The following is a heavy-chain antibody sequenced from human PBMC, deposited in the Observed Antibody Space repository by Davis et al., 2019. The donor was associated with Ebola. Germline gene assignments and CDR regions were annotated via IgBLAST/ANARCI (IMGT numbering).Heavy chain of an antibody. V-gene: IGHV1-18*04. CDR3: ARDGLGTGRHYYYYGMDV. J-gene: IGHJ6*02. Sequence: ASVKVSCKASGYTFTSYGISWVRQAPGQAREWMGWISGYNGNTNYAQKLQGRVTMTTDTSTSTAYMELRSLRSDDTAVYYCARDGLGTGRHYYYYGMDVWGQGTTVTVSS. CDR2: ISGYNGNT. D-gene: IGHD1-1*01. CDR1: GYTFTSYG.